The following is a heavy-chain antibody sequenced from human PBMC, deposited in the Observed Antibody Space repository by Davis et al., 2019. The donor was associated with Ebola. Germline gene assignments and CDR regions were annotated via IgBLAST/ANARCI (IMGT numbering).Heavy chain of an antibody. Sequence: AASVKVSCKASVYTFPRYAMHWVRQAPGQRLEWMGWINAGNGNTKYSQKFQGRVTITRDTSASTVYMELSSLRSEDTAVYYCARVRGGITVTTMGMDVWGQGTTVTVTS. D-gene: IGHD4-17*01. CDR3: ARVRGGITVTTMGMDV. CDR1: VYTFPRYA. V-gene: IGHV1-3*01. CDR2: INAGNGNT. J-gene: IGHJ6*02.